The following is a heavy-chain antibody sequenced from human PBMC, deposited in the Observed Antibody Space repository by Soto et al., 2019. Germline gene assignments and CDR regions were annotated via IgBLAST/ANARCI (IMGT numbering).Heavy chain of an antibody. CDR2: INDSGNI. J-gene: IGHJ6*03. V-gene: IGHV4-34*01. Sequence: QVQLQQWGAGLLKPSETLSLTCAVYGGSFSGYQWSWIRQTPGTGLEWIGEINDSGNINYNPSLRSRVTIWVDTAKKQIALKLRSVTAADTAVYFCARGLILWFGELSRRGGYYYYMDVWGKGTTVTVSS. CDR3: ARGLILWFGELSRRGGYYYYMDV. D-gene: IGHD3-10*01. CDR1: GGSFSGYQ.